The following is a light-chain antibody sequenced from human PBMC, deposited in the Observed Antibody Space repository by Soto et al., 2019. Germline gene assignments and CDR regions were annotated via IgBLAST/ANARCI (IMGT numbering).Light chain of an antibody. CDR3: HQRSNWPPT. CDR2: DTS. CDR1: QSISSS. Sequence: EIVLTQSPATLSLSPGERATLFCRASQSISSSLAWSQHKPGQAPRLLIYDTSNRATGIPARFSGGGSGTDFTLTISSLEPEDFAVYYCHQRSNWPPTLGQGTKLEIK. J-gene: IGKJ2*01. V-gene: IGKV3-11*01.